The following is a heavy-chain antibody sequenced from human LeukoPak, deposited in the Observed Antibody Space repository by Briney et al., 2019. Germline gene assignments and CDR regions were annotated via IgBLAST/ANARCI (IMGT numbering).Heavy chain of an antibody. Sequence: PSETLSLTCTVSGGSISGYYWSWIRQPPGKGLEWIGYIYDSGSTNYNPSLKGRVTISVDTSKNQFSLKLSSVTAADTAVYYCARDMHGMDVWGQGTTVTVSS. CDR3: ARDMHGMDV. CDR2: IYDSGST. J-gene: IGHJ6*02. CDR1: GGSISGYY. V-gene: IGHV4-59*12.